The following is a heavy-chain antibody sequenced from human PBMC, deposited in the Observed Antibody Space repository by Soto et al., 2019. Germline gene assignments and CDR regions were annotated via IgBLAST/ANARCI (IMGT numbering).Heavy chain of an antibody. D-gene: IGHD3-22*01. V-gene: IGHV3-23*01. Sequence: GGSLRLSCAASGFSFSTYAMSWVRQAPGKGLEWVTGITGGGDTTYYADSVRGRFTISRDNSKNTVSLQVNSLRAEDTAVYYCTTAYYYDSSGPPLDDAFDIWGQGTMVTVSS. J-gene: IGHJ3*02. CDR1: GFSFSTYA. CDR2: ITGGGDTT. CDR3: TTAYYYDSSGPPLDDAFDI.